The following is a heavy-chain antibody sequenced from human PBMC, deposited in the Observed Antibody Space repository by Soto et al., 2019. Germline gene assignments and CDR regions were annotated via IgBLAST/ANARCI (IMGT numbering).Heavy chain of an antibody. CDR1: GYSFTTYW. CDR3: ARHSTSAPKDY. D-gene: IGHD3-10*01. Sequence: RGESLKISCQGSGYSFTTYWIAWVPQMPGKGLEWVGIIYPGDSDTRYSPSFEGHVTISVDKSISTAFLQWNSLKASDNAIYYCARHSTSAPKDYWGQGTLVTVS. CDR2: IYPGDSDT. J-gene: IGHJ4*01. V-gene: IGHV5-51*01.